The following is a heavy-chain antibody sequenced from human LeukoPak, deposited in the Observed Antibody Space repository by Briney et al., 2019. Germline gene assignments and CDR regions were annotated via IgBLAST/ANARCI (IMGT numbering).Heavy chain of an antibody. D-gene: IGHD6-13*01. CDR2: ISYDGADQ. Sequence: SGGSLRLSCAASGFTFNKYAMHWVRQAPGEGLEWVAVISYDGADQYYADSVKGRLTISRDNSQSTLYLHMDSLSTEDTALYYCARAVPAPGTPENAFDIWGQGTMVTVSS. V-gene: IGHV3-30*04. CDR3: ARAVPAPGTPENAFDI. J-gene: IGHJ3*02. CDR1: GFTFNKYA.